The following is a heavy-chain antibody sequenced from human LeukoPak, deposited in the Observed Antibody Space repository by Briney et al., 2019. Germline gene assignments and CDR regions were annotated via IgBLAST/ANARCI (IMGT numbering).Heavy chain of an antibody. Sequence: SETLSLTCTVSGGSISSGSYYWSWIRQPAGKGLEWIGRIYTSGSTNYNPSLKSRVTMSVDTSKNQFSLKLSSVTAADTAVYYCARDDSSWYMGNYYYYMDVWGKGTTVTVSS. D-gene: IGHD6-13*01. CDR2: IYTSGST. CDR1: GGSISSGSYY. V-gene: IGHV4-61*02. CDR3: ARDDSSWYMGNYYYYMDV. J-gene: IGHJ6*03.